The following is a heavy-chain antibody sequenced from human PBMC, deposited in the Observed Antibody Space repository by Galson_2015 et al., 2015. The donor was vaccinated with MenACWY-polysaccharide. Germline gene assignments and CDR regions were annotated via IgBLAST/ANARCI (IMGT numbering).Heavy chain of an antibody. CDR3: ASAYSSFLFDY. CDR2: IKQEGSEK. V-gene: IGHV3-7*01. J-gene: IGHJ4*01. D-gene: IGHD6-19*01. CDR1: GFTFSGYW. Sequence: SLRLSCAASGFTFSGYWMSWVRQAPGKGLEWVASIKQEGSEKYYVDSVKGRFTISRDNAKNSLYLQMSSLRAEDTAMYYCASAYSSFLFDYWGQGTLVTVSS.